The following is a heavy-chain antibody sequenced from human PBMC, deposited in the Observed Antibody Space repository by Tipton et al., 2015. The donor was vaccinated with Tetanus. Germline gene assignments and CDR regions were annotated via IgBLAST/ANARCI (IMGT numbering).Heavy chain of an antibody. D-gene: IGHD3-9*01. V-gene: IGHV1-18*01. CDR1: GYTFTNHG. CDR3: ARDLFGVKISGS. J-gene: IGHJ5*02. CDR2: ISTNRGKT. Sequence: QSGAEVKKVGASVKVSCKAFGYTFTNHGLTWVRQAPGQGLEWMGWISTNRGKTDYAQKFQGRVTMTTDTSTSTAYMELRDLRSDDTAVYYCARDLFGVKISGSWGQGTLVTVSS.